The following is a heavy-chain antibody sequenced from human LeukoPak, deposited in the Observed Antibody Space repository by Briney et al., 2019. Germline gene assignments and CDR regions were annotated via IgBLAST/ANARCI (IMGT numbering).Heavy chain of an antibody. CDR3: ARNRDGYNSFDY. Sequence: SETLSLTCIVSGGSINNGGYYWSWIRQHPGKGLEWIGYIYYSGSSYYNPSLRSRVTISVDTSKNHFSLKLSSVTAADTAVYYCARNRDGYNSFDYWXXXTLVTVS. D-gene: IGHD5-24*01. CDR1: GGSINNGGYY. J-gene: IGHJ4*01. V-gene: IGHV4-31*03. CDR2: IYYSGSS.